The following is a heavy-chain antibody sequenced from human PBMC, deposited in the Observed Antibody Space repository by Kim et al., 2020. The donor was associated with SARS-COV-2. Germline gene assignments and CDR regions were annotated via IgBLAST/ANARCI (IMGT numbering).Heavy chain of an antibody. D-gene: IGHD1-20*01. CDR1: GFTFSSYD. Sequence: GSLRLSCAASGFTFSSYDMHWVRQGTEKGLGWVSSIGTKADTYYPDSVKDRFTISIENDKDSFYLQMNSLRAEDTAVYYCARGPIEEGIRATKRYFDLWGRGTVVTVSS. J-gene: IGHJ2*01. V-gene: IGHV3-13*04. CDR3: ARGPIEEGIRATKRYFDL. CDR2: IGTKADT.